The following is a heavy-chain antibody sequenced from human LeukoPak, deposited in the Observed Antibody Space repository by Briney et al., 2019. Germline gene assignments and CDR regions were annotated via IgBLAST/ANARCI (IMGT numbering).Heavy chain of an antibody. CDR1: GGSFSGYY. CDR2: INHSGST. Sequence: SETLSLTCAVSGGSFSGYYWSWIRQPPGKGLEWIGEINHSGSTNYNPSLKSRVTISVDTSKNQFSLKLSSVTAADTDVYYCATMEGYWGQGTLVTVSS. D-gene: IGHD3-10*01. V-gene: IGHV4-34*01. CDR3: ATMEGY. J-gene: IGHJ4*02.